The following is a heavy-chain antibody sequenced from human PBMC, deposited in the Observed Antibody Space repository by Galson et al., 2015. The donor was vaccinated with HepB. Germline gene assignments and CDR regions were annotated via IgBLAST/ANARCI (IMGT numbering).Heavy chain of an antibody. V-gene: IGHV1-69*10. J-gene: IGHJ6*03. CDR2: IIPILGIA. CDR3: AAPGDSSSSGYYYYMDV. D-gene: IGHD6-6*01. CDR1: GGTFSSYA. Sequence: SVKVSCKASGGTFSSYAISWVRQAPGQGLEWMGGIIPILGIANYAQKFQGRVTITADKSTSTAYMELSSLRSEDTAVYYCAAPGDSSSSGYYYYMDVWGKGTTVTVSS.